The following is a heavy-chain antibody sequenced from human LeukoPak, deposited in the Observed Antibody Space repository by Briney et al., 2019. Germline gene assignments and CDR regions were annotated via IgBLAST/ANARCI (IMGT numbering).Heavy chain of an antibody. CDR2: IYYSGST. CDR1: GYSISSSNYY. CDR3: ARVGDDILTGYGYDH. J-gene: IGHJ4*02. Sequence: SETLSLTCTVSGYSISSSNYYWGWIRQPPGKGLEWIGYIYYSGSTNYNPSLKSRVTISVDTSKNQFSLKLSSVTAADTAVYYCARVGDDILTGYGYDHWGQGTLVTVSS. D-gene: IGHD3-9*01. V-gene: IGHV4-61*05.